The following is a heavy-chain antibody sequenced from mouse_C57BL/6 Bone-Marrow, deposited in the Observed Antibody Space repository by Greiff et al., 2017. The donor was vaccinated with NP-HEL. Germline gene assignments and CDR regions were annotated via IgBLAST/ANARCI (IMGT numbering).Heavy chain of an antibody. CDR2: IDPETGGT. Sequence: ESGAELVRPGASVTLSCKASGYTFTDYEMHWVKQTPVHGLEWIGAIDPETGGTAYNQKFQGKAILTADKSSSTAYMELRSLTSEDSAVYYCTRGGPDYWGQGTSVTVSS. CDR3: TRGGPDY. CDR1: GYTFTDYE. V-gene: IGHV1-15*01. J-gene: IGHJ4*01.